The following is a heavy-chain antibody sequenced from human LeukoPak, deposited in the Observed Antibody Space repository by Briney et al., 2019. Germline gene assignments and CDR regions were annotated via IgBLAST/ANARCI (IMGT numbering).Heavy chain of an antibody. CDR1: GFTFSSYW. Sequence: GGSLRLSCAASGFTFSSYWMHWVRQAPGKGLVWVSRINSDGSSTSYADPVKGRFTISRDNAKNTLYLQMNSLRAEDTAVYYCAREYSSGWYNEYYFDYWGQGTLVTVSS. J-gene: IGHJ4*02. CDR2: INSDGSST. CDR3: AREYSSGWYNEYYFDY. D-gene: IGHD6-19*01. V-gene: IGHV3-74*01.